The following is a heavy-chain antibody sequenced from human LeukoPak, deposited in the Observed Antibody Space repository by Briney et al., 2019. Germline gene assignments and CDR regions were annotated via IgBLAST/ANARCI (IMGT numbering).Heavy chain of an antibody. Sequence: GGSLRLSCAASGFTFSSYSMNWVRQAPGKGLEWVSSISSSSYIYYADSVKGRFTISRDNAKNSLYLQMNSLRAEDTAVYYCAITGSGDTIDYWGQGTLVTVSS. CDR2: ISSSSYI. J-gene: IGHJ4*02. V-gene: IGHV3-21*01. CDR3: AITGSGDTIDY. D-gene: IGHD3-10*01. CDR1: GFTFSSYS.